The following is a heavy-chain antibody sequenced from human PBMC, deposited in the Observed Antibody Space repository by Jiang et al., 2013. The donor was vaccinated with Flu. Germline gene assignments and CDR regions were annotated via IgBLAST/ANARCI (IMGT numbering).Heavy chain of an antibody. V-gene: IGHV3-7*01. J-gene: IGHJ4*02. CDR3: ARCRHYYGSGDYFDY. CDR2: K. Sequence: KYYVDSVKGRFTISRDNAKNSLYLQMNSLRAEDTAVYYCARCRHYYGSGDYFDYWGQGTLVTVSS. D-gene: IGHD3-10*01.